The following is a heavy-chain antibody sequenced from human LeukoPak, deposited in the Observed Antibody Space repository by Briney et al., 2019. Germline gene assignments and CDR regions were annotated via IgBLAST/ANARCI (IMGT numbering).Heavy chain of an antibody. D-gene: IGHD2-2*01. CDR1: GGSFSGYY. V-gene: IGHV4-34*01. CDR3: ARIREDIVVAYAESRRGYFDY. Sequence: PSETLSLTCAVYGGSFSGYYWSWIRQPPVKGLEWIGEINHSGSTNYNPSLKSRVTISVDTSKNQFSLKLSSVTAADTAVYYCARIREDIVVAYAESRRGYFDYWGQGTLVTVSS. J-gene: IGHJ4*02. CDR2: INHSGST.